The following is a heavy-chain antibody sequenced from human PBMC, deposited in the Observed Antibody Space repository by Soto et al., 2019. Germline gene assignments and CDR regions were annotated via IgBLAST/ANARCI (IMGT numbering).Heavy chain of an antibody. D-gene: IGHD3-3*01. J-gene: IGHJ6*03. CDR2: ISSSSSTI. Sequence: PGGSLRLSCAASGFTFSSYSMNWVRQAPGKGLEWVSYISSSSSTIYYADSVKGQFTISRDNAKNSLYLQMNSLRAEDTAVYFCARDNLLFGVAGLRYYYYMDVWGKGTTVTVSS. V-gene: IGHV3-48*01. CDR1: GFTFSSYS. CDR3: ARDNLLFGVAGLRYYYYMDV.